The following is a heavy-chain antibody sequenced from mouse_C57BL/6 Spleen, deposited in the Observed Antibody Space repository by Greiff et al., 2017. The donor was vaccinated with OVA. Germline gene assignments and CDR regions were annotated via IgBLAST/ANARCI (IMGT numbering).Heavy chain of an antibody. CDR3: TTAHYYGSSYEDY. Sequence: VQLKQSGAELVRPGASVKLSCTASGFNIKDDYMHWVKQRPEQGLEWIGWIDPENGDTEYASKFQGKATITADTSSNTAYLQLSSLTSEDTAVYYCTTAHYYGSSYEDYWGQGTTLTVSS. CDR1: GFNIKDDY. CDR2: IDPENGDT. V-gene: IGHV14-4*01. D-gene: IGHD1-1*01. J-gene: IGHJ2*01.